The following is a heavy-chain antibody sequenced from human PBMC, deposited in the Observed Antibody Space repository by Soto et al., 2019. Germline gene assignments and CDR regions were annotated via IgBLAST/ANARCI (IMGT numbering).Heavy chain of an antibody. V-gene: IGHV3-23*01. D-gene: IGHD3-3*01. CDR1: GFTFSSYD. Sequence: EVQLLESGGGLVQPGGSLRLSCAASGFTFSSYDMSWVRQAPGKGLEWVSVISGSGGSTYYADSVKGRFTISRDNAKNTLDLQINSLRAEDTAVYYCAKDDRNRLLSPSDYWGQGSLVTVSS. J-gene: IGHJ4*02. CDR3: AKDDRNRLLSPSDY. CDR2: ISGSGGST.